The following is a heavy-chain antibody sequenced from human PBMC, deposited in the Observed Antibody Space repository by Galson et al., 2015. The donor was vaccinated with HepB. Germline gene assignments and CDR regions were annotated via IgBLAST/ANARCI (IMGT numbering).Heavy chain of an antibody. J-gene: IGHJ5*02. Sequence: SLRLSCAASGFTFSRYGMHWVRQAPGKGLEWVAAIWFDGSATFYRDSVKGRFSISRDDSKNILYLQMNSLRAEDTAVYSCARGAPFDSSGWTNWFDPWGQGTLVTVSS. CDR3: ARGAPFDSSGWTNWFDP. CDR1: GFTFSRYG. V-gene: IGHV3-33*01. CDR2: IWFDGSAT. D-gene: IGHD6-19*01.